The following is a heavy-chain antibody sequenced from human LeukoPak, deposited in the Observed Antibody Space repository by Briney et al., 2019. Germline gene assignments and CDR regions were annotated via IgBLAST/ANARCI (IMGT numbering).Heavy chain of an antibody. CDR2: IYHIGTT. Sequence: SETLSLTCNVSGASISPHYWSWIRQPPGKRLEWIGYIYHIGTTKYSPSLKSRVTMAVDTSKNRFSLKLSSVTAADTAVYYCARDLGPTVTQRGWFDPWGQGILVTVSS. CDR3: ARDLGPTVTQRGWFDP. CDR1: GASISPHY. J-gene: IGHJ5*02. D-gene: IGHD4-17*01. V-gene: IGHV4-59*11.